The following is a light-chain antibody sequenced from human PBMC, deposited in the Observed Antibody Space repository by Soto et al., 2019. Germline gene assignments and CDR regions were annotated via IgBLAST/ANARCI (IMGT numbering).Light chain of an antibody. V-gene: IGKV3-15*01. CDR1: QTIYSN. CDR3: QQYQNLWT. CDR2: RAS. Sequence: VLTQSPATLSVSLGERATLSCRAGQTIYSNVAWYQQRPGQAPRLLIYRASTRATGVPARFSGSGSGTEFTLTISSLQSEDFAIYYCQQYQNLWTFGQGTKVDI. J-gene: IGKJ1*01.